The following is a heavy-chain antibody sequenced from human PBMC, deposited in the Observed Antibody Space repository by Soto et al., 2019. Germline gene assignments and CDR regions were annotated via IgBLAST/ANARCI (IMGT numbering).Heavy chain of an antibody. CDR1: GDSVSSNSAA. D-gene: IGHD2-15*01. CDR3: ARGGYCSGGSCRPLDY. CDR2: TYYRSKWYN. Sequence: QSQTLSLTCAISGDSVSSNSAAWNWIRQSPSRGLEWLGRTYYRSKWYNDYAVSVKSRITINPDTSKNQFSLQLNSVTPEDTAVYYCARGGYCSGGSCRPLDYWGQGTLVTVSS. J-gene: IGHJ4*02. V-gene: IGHV6-1*01.